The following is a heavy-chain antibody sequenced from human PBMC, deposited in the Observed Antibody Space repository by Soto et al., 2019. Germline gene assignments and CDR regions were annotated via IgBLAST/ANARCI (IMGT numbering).Heavy chain of an antibody. V-gene: IGHV4-4*02. CDR1: GDSVTRSNW. J-gene: IGHJ6*02. D-gene: IGHD6-19*01. CDR3: ATSGWNEDFYYYYGMDV. Sequence: SETLSLTCAVSGDSVTRSNWWSWVRQSPGKGLEWIGEIYHSGNTKYNPSLKSRITMSVDKAKNQFSLKMASVTAADTAVYYCATSGWNEDFYYYYGMDVWGQGTTVTV. CDR2: IYHSGNT.